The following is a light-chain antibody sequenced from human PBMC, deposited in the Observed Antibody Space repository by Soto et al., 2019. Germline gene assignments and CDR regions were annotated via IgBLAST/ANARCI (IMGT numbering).Light chain of an antibody. V-gene: IGKV1-5*03. CDR2: KAS. Sequence: DIPMTQSPSTLSASVGDTVTITCRASRSISTWLAWYQHKPGKAPKLLIYKASNLQSGVPSRFSGSGSGTEFTLTLSSLQPDDFATYYCQQYINYSWTFGQGTKVEIK. CDR3: QQYINYSWT. J-gene: IGKJ1*01. CDR1: RSISTW.